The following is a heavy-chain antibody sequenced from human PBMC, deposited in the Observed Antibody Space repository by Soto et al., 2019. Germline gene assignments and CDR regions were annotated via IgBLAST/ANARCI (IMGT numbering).Heavy chain of an antibody. Sequence: QVQLVQSGAEVKKPWSSVKVSCKGSGGFNSYSITWVRQAPGQGPAWMGGIIPIVATPTYAQKFQGRVTITADKSTSTAYMELSRLTSEDTAVYYCARGGPVIIPAATNWFDPWRQGTLVSVSS. CDR3: ARGGPVIIPAATNWFDP. D-gene: IGHD2-2*01. V-gene: IGHV1-69*06. CDR1: GGFNSYS. J-gene: IGHJ5*02. CDR2: IIPIVATP.